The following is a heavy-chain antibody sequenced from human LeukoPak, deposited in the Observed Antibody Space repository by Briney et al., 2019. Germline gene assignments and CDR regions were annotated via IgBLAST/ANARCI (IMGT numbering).Heavy chain of an antibody. CDR2: INPNSGFT. J-gene: IGHJ4*02. CDR1: GDTFTGYH. D-gene: IGHD1-1*01. CDR3: ARDGGNWYVGY. Sequence: ASVKVSCKTSGDTFTGYHLHWVRQAPGQGLEWMGSINPNSGFTNYAQRFQGRVTMTRDTSISTVYMELSRLTSDDTAVYSCARDGGNWYVGYWGQGTLVTVSS. V-gene: IGHV1-2*02.